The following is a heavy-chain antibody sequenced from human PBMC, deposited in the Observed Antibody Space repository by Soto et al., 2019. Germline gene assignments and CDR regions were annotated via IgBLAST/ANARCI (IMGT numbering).Heavy chain of an antibody. D-gene: IGHD2-8*01. V-gene: IGHV4-31*03. CDR1: GGSISSGGYY. Sequence: PSETLSLTCTVSGGSISSGGYYWSWIRQHPGKGLEWIGYIYCSGSTYYNPSLKSRVTISVDTSKNQFSLKLSSVTAADTAVYYCASPYCTNGVCSFDYWGQGTLVTVSS. J-gene: IGHJ4*02. CDR2: IYCSGST. CDR3: ASPYCTNGVCSFDY.